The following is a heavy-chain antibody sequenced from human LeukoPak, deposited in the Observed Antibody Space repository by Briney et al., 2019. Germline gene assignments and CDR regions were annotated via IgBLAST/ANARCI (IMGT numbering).Heavy chain of an antibody. D-gene: IGHD2-2*01. Sequence: GGSLRLSCVASGFTFSNYWMSWVRQAPGKGLEWVANIKQDGSEKYYVDSVKGRFTISRDNAKKSLYLQMNSLRAEDTAVYYCAREGPYCTSTSCYDAFDIWGQGTMITVSS. J-gene: IGHJ3*02. V-gene: IGHV3-7*01. CDR2: IKQDGSEK. CDR3: AREGPYCTSTSCYDAFDI. CDR1: GFTFSNYW.